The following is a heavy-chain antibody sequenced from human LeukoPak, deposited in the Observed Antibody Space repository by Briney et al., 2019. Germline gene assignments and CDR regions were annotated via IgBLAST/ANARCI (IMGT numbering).Heavy chain of an antibody. CDR1: GFTISNYD. V-gene: IGHV3-13*01. CDR2: THTAGDT. D-gene: IGHD2-21*01. Sequence: PGGSLRLSCAASGFTISNYDMHWVRQKPGKGLEWVSTTHTAGDTYYPDSVKGRFAISRENAKISLSLQMNSLRAGDTAVYYCARGDYYYSGMDVWGQGTTVTVSS. J-gene: IGHJ6*02. CDR3: ARGDYYYSGMDV.